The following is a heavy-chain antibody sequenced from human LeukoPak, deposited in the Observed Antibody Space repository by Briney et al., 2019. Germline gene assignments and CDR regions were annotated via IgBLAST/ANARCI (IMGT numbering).Heavy chain of an antibody. D-gene: IGHD3-3*01. Sequence: ASVKVSCKSSGYTFTGYYMHWVRQAPGQGLEWMGLINPNSGGTNYAQKFHGRLTMTRDTSISTAYMVLSRLRSDDTAVYYCAREVFGATSFDYWGQGTLVTVSS. V-gene: IGHV1-2*02. CDR1: GYTFTGYY. J-gene: IGHJ4*02. CDR2: INPNSGGT. CDR3: AREVFGATSFDY.